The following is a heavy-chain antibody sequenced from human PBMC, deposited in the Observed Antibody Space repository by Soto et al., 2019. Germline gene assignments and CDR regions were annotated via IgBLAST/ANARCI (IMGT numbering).Heavy chain of an antibody. CDR3: AKEVSLGSTVDLGY. D-gene: IGHD7-27*01. J-gene: IGHJ4*02. CDR1: GFTFSIFA. CDR2: ISGSGGST. Sequence: VGSLRLSCAASGFTFSIFAMSWVRQSPGKGLEWVSAISGSGGSTYYADAVKGRFSISRDNSMGTLYLQMKSLRVEDTAIYYCAKEVSLGSTVDLGYWGQGTLVTVSS. V-gene: IGHV3-23*01.